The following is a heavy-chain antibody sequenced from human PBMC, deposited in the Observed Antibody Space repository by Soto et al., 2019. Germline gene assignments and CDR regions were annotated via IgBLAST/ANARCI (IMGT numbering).Heavy chain of an antibody. CDR2: IYFGGTT. CDR3: ARRASRRWLQLWYFDY. J-gene: IGHJ4*02. Sequence: SETLSLTCTVSGGSLSPNYWTWIRQPPGKGLEWVGYIYFGGTTSYNPSLRSRVTISLETSNSQFSLKLSSVTAADTAVYYCARRASRRWLQLWYFDYWGQGTLVTVS. V-gene: IGHV4-59*08. CDR1: GGSLSPNY. D-gene: IGHD5-12*01.